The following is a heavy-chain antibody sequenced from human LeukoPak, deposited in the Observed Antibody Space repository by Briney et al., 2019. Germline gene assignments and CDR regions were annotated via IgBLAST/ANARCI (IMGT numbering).Heavy chain of an antibody. CDR3: ARHADTALVNRHFDY. Sequence: SETLSLTCTVSGGSISSYFWSWIRQPPGKGLEWIGYIYYSGSTNYNPSLKSRLTISVDTSKNQFSLKLNSVTAADTAVYYRARHADTALVNRHFDYWGQGTLVTVSS. CDR2: IYYSGST. J-gene: IGHJ4*02. CDR1: GGSISSYF. D-gene: IGHD5-18*01. V-gene: IGHV4-59*08.